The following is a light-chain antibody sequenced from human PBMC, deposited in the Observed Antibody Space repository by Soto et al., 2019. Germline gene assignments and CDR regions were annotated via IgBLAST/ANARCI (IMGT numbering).Light chain of an antibody. CDR1: QSVSSSY. Sequence: EIVLTQSPGTLSLSPGERATLSCRASQSVSSSYLAWYQQKPGQAPRLLIYGVSTRATDIPARFSGSGSGTELTITISSLQSEDFEVYYCQQYDNSPITFGQGTRLEIK. CDR3: QQYDNSPIT. CDR2: GVS. J-gene: IGKJ5*01. V-gene: IGKV3-20*01.